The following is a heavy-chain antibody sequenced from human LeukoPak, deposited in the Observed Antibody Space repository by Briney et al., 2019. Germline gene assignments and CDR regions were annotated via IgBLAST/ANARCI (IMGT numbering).Heavy chain of an antibody. J-gene: IGHJ4*02. CDR1: GFTFSSYW. CDR3: AREGYSGSYWEYYFDY. Sequence: GGSLRLSCAASGFTFSSYWMSWVRQAPGKGLEWVANIKQDGSEKYYVDSVKGRFTISRDSAKNSLYLQMNSLRAEDTAVYYCAREGYSGSYWEYYFDYWGQGTLVTVSS. CDR2: IKQDGSEK. V-gene: IGHV3-7*01. D-gene: IGHD1-26*01.